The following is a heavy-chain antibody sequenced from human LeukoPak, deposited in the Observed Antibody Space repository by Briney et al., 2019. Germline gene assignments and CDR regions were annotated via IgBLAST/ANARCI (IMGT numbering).Heavy chain of an antibody. D-gene: IGHD6-13*01. CDR3: ARDCSSYYYFDY. CDR1: GFTVSSNY. CDR2: IYSGGST. V-gene: IGHV3-66*01. J-gene: IGHJ4*02. Sequence: PGGSLRLSCAASGFTVSSNYMNWVRQAPGKGLEWVSVIYSGGSTYYADSVKGRFIISRDNSRNTLYLQMNSLRAEDTAVYYCARDCSSYYYFDYWGQGTLVTVSS.